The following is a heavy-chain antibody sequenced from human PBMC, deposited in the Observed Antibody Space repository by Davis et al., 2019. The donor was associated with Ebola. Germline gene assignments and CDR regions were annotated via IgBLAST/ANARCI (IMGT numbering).Heavy chain of an antibody. CDR3: ARVYRAYYFDY. D-gene: IGHD4-11*01. CDR1: GFTFSNYE. CDR2: ISSGGSTI. J-gene: IGHJ4*02. V-gene: IGHV3-48*03. Sequence: GGSLRLSCAASGFTFSNYEMNWVRQAPGKGLEWVSYISSGGSTIYYADSVKGRFTISRDNAKNTLYLQMTSLRAEDTAVYYCARVYRAYYFDYWGQGTLVTVSS.